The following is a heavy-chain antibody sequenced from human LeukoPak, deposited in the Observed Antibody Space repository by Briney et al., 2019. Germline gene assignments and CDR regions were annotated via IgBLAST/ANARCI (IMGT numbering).Heavy chain of an antibody. CDR1: GYTFTSYD. Sequence: ASVKVSCKASGYTFTSYDINWVRQATGQGLEWMGWMNPNSGNTGYAQKFLGRVTMTRNTSISTAYMELSSLRSEDTAVYYCARLRGDFWSGYYWFDPWGQGTLVTVSS. J-gene: IGHJ5*02. CDR3: ARLRGDFWSGYYWFDP. D-gene: IGHD3-3*01. CDR2: MNPNSGNT. V-gene: IGHV1-8*01.